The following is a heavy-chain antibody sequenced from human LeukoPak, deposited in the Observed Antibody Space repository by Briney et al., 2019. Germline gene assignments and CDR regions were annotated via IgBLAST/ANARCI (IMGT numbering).Heavy chain of an antibody. CDR1: GGTFSSYG. CDR3: ARDVAGITIFGVVTKYGMDV. J-gene: IGHJ6*02. V-gene: IGHV1-69*13. Sequence: SVKVSCKASGGTFSSYGISWVRQAPGQGLEWMGGIIPIFGTANYAQKFQGRVTITADESTSTAYVELSSLRSEDTAVYYCARDVAGITIFGVVTKYGMDVWGQGTTVTVSS. CDR2: IIPIFGTA. D-gene: IGHD3-3*01.